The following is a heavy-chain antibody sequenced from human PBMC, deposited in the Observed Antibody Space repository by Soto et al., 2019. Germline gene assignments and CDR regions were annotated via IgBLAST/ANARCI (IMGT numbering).Heavy chain of an antibody. D-gene: IGHD6-13*01. Sequence: QLQLQESGPGLVKPSETLSLTCTVSGGSISSSSYYWGWIRQPPGKGLEWIGSIYYSGSTYYNQSLKSRVTISVDTSKNQFSLKLSSVTAADTAVYYCARRIAAADDAFDIWGQGTMVTVSS. CDR3: ARRIAAADDAFDI. V-gene: IGHV4-39*01. CDR2: IYYSGST. J-gene: IGHJ3*02. CDR1: GGSISSSSYY.